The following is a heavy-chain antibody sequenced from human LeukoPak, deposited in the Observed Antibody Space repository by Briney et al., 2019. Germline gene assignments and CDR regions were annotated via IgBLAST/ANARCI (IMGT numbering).Heavy chain of an antibody. CDR1: GGSIRSYY. Sequence: SETLSLICTVSGGSIRSYYWSWIRQPPGKGLEWIGYIYYSGSTNYNPSLKSRVTISVDTSGNQFSLNVSSVTAADTAVYYCARVLPYSSGWGVDHWGQGTLVTVSS. D-gene: IGHD6-19*01. CDR3: ARVLPYSSGWGVDH. J-gene: IGHJ4*02. CDR2: IYYSGST. V-gene: IGHV4-59*01.